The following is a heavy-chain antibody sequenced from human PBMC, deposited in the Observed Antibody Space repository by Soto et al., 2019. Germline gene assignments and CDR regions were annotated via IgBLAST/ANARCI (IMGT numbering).Heavy chain of an antibody. CDR3: ARNGYSYGPLYYGMDV. J-gene: IGHJ6*02. V-gene: IGHV1-69*10. CDR1: GGTFSSYA. D-gene: IGHD5-18*01. Sequence: ASVKVSCKASGGTFSSYAISWVRQAPGQGLKWMGGIIPILGIANYAQKFQGRVTITADKSTSTAYMELSSLRSEDTAVYYCARNGYSYGPLYYGMDVWGQGTTVTVSS. CDR2: IIPILGIA.